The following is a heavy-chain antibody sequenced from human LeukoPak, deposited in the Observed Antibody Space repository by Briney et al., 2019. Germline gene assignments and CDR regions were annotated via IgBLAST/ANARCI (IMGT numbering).Heavy chain of an antibody. Sequence: PGGSLRLSCAASGFTFSSYAMSWVRQAPGKGLERVSYISSSGSTICYADSVKGRFTISRDNAKNSLYLQMNSLRAEDTAVYYCARATNWGYAFDIWGQGTVVTVSS. CDR1: GFTFSSYA. D-gene: IGHD7-27*01. CDR2: ISSSGSTI. CDR3: ARATNWGYAFDI. J-gene: IGHJ3*02. V-gene: IGHV3-48*03.